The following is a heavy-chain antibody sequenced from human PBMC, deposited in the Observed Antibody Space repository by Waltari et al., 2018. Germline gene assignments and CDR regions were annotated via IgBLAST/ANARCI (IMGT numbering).Heavy chain of an antibody. D-gene: IGHD5-12*01. CDR2: IYTSGST. Sequence: QVQLQESGPGLVKPSETLSLTCTVSGGSISSYYWSWIRQPPGKGLEWIGYIYTSGSTNYNPSLKSRVTISVDTSKNQFSLKLSSVTAADTAVYYCARDGYNFPLGAFDIWGQGTMVTVSS. CDR1: GGSISSYY. V-gene: IGHV4-4*09. CDR3: ARDGYNFPLGAFDI. J-gene: IGHJ3*02.